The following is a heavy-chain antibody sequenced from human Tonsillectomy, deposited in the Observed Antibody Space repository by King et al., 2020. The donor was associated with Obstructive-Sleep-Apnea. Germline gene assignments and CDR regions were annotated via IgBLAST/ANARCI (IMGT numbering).Heavy chain of an antibody. J-gene: IGHJ6*02. CDR2: ISYDGSNK. CDR1: GFTFSSYA. CDR3: ARCGGSTVVTPYYYYGMDV. Sequence: VQLVESGGGVVQPGRSLRLSCAASGFTFSSYAMHWVRQAPGKGLEWVAVISYDGSNKYYADSAKGRFTISRDNSKNTLYLQMNSLRAEDTAVYYCARCGGSTVVTPYYYYGMDVWGQGTTVTVSS. D-gene: IGHD4-23*01. V-gene: IGHV3-30-3*01.